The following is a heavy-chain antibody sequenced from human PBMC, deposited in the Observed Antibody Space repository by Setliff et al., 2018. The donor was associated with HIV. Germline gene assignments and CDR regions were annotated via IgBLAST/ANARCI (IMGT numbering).Heavy chain of an antibody. CDR3: IIAYSSGWLAPMGFDS. CDR1: GGSFSSSSYS. Sequence: SETLSLTCIVSGGSFSSSSYSWGWIRLPPGKGLEWIGSIYYSGSTYYNPSLKSRATISVDMSKNQFSLRLSSVTAADTAVYYCIIAYSSGWLAPMGFDSWGQGTLVTVSS. J-gene: IGHJ4*02. CDR2: IYYSGST. D-gene: IGHD6-19*01. V-gene: IGHV4-39*01.